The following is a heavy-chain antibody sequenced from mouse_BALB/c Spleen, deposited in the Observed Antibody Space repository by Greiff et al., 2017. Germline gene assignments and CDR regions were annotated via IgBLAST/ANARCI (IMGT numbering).Heavy chain of an antibody. J-gene: IGHJ2*01. V-gene: IGHV1-4*02. CDR2: INPSSGYT. D-gene: IGHD2-1*01. CDR3: ARRGAYGNYVYYFDY. Sequence: QVQLQQSAAELARPGASVKMSCKASGYTFTSYTMHWVKQRPGQGLEWIGYINPSSGYTEYNQKFKGKATLTVDKSSSTAYMELRSLTSEDSAVYYCARRGAYGNYVYYFDYWGQGTTLTVSS. CDR1: GYTFTSYT.